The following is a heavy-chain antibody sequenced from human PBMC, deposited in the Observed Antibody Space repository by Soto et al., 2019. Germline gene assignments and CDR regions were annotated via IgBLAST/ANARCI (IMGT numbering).Heavy chain of an antibody. Sequence: PGGSLRLSCAASGFTFETYWMHWVRQAPGKGLVWVSGMSSDGKKTNYADSVKGRFTISRDNAKDSVYLQMNSLRAEDMAFYYCARQVVVAALMDVWGQGTTVTVSS. CDR1: GFTFETYW. J-gene: IGHJ6*02. CDR2: MSSDGKKT. V-gene: IGHV3-74*01. CDR3: ARQVVVAALMDV. D-gene: IGHD2-15*01.